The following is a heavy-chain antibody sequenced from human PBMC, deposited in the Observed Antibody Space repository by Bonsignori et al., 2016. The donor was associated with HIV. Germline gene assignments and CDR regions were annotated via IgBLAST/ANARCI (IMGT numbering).Heavy chain of an antibody. V-gene: IGHV1-69*10. CDR2: IIPILGIA. CDR3: ARERREGYYYYMDV. Sequence: WVRQAPGQGLEWMGGIIPILGIANYAQKFQGRVTITADESTSTAYMELSSLRSEDTAVYYCARERREGYYYYMDVWGKGTTVTVSS. D-gene: IGHD1-1*01. J-gene: IGHJ6*03.